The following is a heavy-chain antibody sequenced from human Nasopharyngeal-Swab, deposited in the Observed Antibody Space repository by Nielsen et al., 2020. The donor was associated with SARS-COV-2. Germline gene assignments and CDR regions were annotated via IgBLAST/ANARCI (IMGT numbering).Heavy chain of an antibody. Sequence: ASVTVSCKASGYTFTSHGINWLRQAPGQGLVWLGCISAYNGNTNYAQKLQGRVTMTTDTSTSTAYMELTSLRSDDTAVYYCARALGYSRSSGGYFWLDPWGQGTLVTVSS. CDR3: ARALGYSRSSGGYFWLDP. CDR2: ISAYNGNT. CDR1: GYTFTSHG. J-gene: IGHJ5*02. V-gene: IGHV1-18*01. D-gene: IGHD6-6*01.